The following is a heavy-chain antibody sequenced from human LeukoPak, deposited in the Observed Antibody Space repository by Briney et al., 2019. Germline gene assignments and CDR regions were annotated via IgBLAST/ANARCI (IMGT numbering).Heavy chain of an antibody. CDR2: INWNGGST. V-gene: IGHV3-20*04. CDR3: ARAYGSGSYYDDAFDI. CDR1: GFTFDDYG. Sequence: PGGSLRLSCAASGFTFDDYGMSWVRQAPGKGLEWVSGINWNGGSTGYADSVKGRFTISRDNAKNSLYLQMNSLRAEDTALYYCARAYGSGSYYDDAFDIWGQGTMVTVSS. D-gene: IGHD3-10*01. J-gene: IGHJ3*02.